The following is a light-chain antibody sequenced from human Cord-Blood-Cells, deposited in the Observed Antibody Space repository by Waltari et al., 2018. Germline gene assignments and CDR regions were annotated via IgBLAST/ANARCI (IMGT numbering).Light chain of an antibody. V-gene: IGKV3-11*01. CDR3: QQRSNWPT. Sequence: EIVLTQSPATLSLSPGERATLSCRASQSVSSYLAWYHQKPGQAPRLLIYDASNRATGIAARFSGSGSGTDFTRTISSLEPEDFAVYYCQQRSNWPTFGQGTKVEIK. CDR2: DAS. CDR1: QSVSSY. J-gene: IGKJ1*01.